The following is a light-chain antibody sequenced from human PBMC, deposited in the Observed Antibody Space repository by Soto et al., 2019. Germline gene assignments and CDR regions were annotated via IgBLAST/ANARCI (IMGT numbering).Light chain of an antibody. CDR3: QQYGSSPLFT. J-gene: IGKJ3*01. Sequence: EIVLTQSPGTLSLSPGERATLSCRASQSVSSSYLAWYQQKPGQAPRLLIYGASSSATGIPDRFSGSGSGTDFTLTISRLEPEDFEEYYCQQYGSSPLFTFGPGTKVDIK. V-gene: IGKV3-20*01. CDR1: QSVSSSY. CDR2: GAS.